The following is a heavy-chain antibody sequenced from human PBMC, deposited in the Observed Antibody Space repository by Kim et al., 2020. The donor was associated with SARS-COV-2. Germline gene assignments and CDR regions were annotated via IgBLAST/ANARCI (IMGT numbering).Heavy chain of an antibody. D-gene: IGHD5-12*01. V-gene: IGHV6-1*01. CDR2: WYN. J-gene: IGHJ3*01. CDR3: ARQAWNAFDY. Sequence: WYNDSAISVKSRISITADTSKNQLALQLNSVTPDDTAVYYCARQAWNAFDYWGQGTVVTVSS.